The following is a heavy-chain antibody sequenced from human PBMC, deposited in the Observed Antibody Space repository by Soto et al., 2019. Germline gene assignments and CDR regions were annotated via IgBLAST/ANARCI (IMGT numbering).Heavy chain of an antibody. V-gene: IGHV1-69*13. CDR1: GCTFSSYA. CDR3: ARGRDIVVVPAAIRLGYYYYGMDV. CDR2: IIPIFGTA. D-gene: IGHD2-2*01. J-gene: IGHJ6*02. Sequence: SVKVSCKASGCTFSSYAISWVRQARGQGLGWMGGIIPIFGTANYAQKFQGRVTITADESTSTAYMELSSLRSEDTAVYYCARGRDIVVVPAAIRLGYYYYGMDVWCQGTTVTVSS.